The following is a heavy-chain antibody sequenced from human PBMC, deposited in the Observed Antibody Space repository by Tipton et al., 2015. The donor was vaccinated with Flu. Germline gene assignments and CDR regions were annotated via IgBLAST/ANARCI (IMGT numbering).Heavy chain of an antibody. J-gene: IGHJ4*02. CDR3: ARAPDSIVGATVFDY. D-gene: IGHD1-26*01. V-gene: IGHV4-59*01. CDR1: GSSISRYY. CDR2: IYYSGST. Sequence: TLSLTCTVSGSSISRYYWSWIRQPPGKGLEWIGYIYYSGSTNYNPSLKSRVTISVDTSKNQFSLKLSSVTAADTAVYYCARAPDSIVGATVFDYWGQGNLVTVSS.